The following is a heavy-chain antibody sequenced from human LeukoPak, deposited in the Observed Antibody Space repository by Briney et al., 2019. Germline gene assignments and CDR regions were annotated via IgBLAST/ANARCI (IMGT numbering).Heavy chain of an antibody. CDR3: AELGITMIGGV. Sequence: GGSLRLSCAASGFLLSTYNIIWVRQAPGKGLEWVSYISNTGYTKFYADSMKGRLTISRDNAKNSLYLQMNSLRAEDTAVYYCAELGITMIGGVWGKGTTVTISS. D-gene: IGHD3-10*02. V-gene: IGHV3-48*04. CDR1: GFLLSTYN. J-gene: IGHJ6*04. CDR2: ISNTGYTK.